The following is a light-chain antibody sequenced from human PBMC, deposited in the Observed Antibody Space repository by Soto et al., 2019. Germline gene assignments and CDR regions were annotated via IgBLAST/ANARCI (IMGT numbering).Light chain of an antibody. CDR2: AVD. J-gene: IGLJ1*01. V-gene: IGLV2-14*01. Sequence: QSALTQPASVSGSPGQSITISCTGTSSDVGGYNSGSWYQQHPGKAPKLMIYAVDNRPSGVSDRFSGSKSGNTASLTISGLQAEDEADDYGSSYTSSSTLDSVFGTGTKVTVL. CDR3: SSYTSSSTLDSV. CDR1: SSDVGGYNS.